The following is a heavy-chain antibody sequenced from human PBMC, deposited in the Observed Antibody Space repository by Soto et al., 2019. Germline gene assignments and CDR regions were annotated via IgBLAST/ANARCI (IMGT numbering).Heavy chain of an antibody. Sequence: ASVKVSCKASGYTFTNFGVTWMRRAPGQGLEWMGWISAYTNTTNYAQKVQGRVTMTLVTSTSTAYLNLMSLTSHDTAVSYCARVIPGVYALFDPWGQGTLVTASS. CDR1: GYTFTNFG. CDR3: ARVIPGVYALFDP. CDR2: ISAYTNTT. J-gene: IGHJ5*02. D-gene: IGHD2-2*01. V-gene: IGHV1-18*01.